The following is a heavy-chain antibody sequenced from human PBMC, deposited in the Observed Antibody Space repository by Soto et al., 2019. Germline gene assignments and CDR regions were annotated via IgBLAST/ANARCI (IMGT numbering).Heavy chain of an antibody. V-gene: IGHV1-18*01. Sequence: QVQLVQSGAEVKKPGASVKVSCKASGYTFTDYGLSWVRQAPGHGLEWMGWINPYNGHTNYARNLQDRVTMTTDTSTTTAYLDLRSLGSDDTAMYYCARGFCATTTCYDVDYWGQGTLVTVSS. CDR3: ARGFCATTTCYDVDY. J-gene: IGHJ4*02. CDR1: GYTFTDYG. CDR2: INPYNGHT. D-gene: IGHD2-2*01.